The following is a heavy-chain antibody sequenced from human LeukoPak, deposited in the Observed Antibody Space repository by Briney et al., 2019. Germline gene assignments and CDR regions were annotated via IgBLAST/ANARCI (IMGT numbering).Heavy chain of an antibody. CDR2: IIPIFGIA. J-gene: IGHJ5*02. V-gene: IGHV1-69*10. CDR1: GGTFSSYA. Sequence: SVKVSCKASGGTFSSYAISCVRQAPGQGLEWMGRIIPIFGIANYAQKFQGRVTITADKSTSTAYMELSSLRSEDTAVYYCARADCSSTSCYSWPANWFDPWGQGTLVTVSS. D-gene: IGHD2-2*01. CDR3: ARADCSSTSCYSWPANWFDP.